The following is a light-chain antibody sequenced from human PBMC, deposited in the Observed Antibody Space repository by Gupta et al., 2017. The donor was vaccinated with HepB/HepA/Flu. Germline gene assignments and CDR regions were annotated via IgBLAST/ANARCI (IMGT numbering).Light chain of an antibody. CDR2: GAS. CDR1: QSITNY. Sequence: DIQMTQSPSSLSASVGDRVTITCRASQSITNYLSWYQQKPGKAPKVLIYGASNLQSGVPSRFSGSGSGTDFTLTISNLQPEDFATYYCQQSHSTPRTLGQGTKLEIK. CDR3: QQSHSTPRT. J-gene: IGKJ2*01. V-gene: IGKV1-39*01.